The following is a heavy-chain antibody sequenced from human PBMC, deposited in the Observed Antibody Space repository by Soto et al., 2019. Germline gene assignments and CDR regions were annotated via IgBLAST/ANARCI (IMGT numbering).Heavy chain of an antibody. CDR3: ARDGYYYDSSGYYSIGYFQH. Sequence: SETLSLTCTVSGGSISSYYWSWIRQPPGKGLDWIVYIYYSGSTNYNPSLKSRVTISVDTSKNQFSLKLSSVTAADTAVYYCARDGYYYDSSGYYSIGYFQHWGQGTLVTVSS. V-gene: IGHV4-59*01. CDR2: IYYSGST. D-gene: IGHD3-22*01. CDR1: GGSISSYY. J-gene: IGHJ1*01.